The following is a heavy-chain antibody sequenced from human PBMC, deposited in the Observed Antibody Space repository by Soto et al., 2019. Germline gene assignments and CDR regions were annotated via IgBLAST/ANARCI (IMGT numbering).Heavy chain of an antibody. Sequence: SETLSLTCAVYVGSFSGYHWSWIRQPPGKGLEWIGEINHIGSTNYNPSLKSRVTISVDTSKNQFSLKLSSVTAADTAVYYCARGRGYYDSSGSHTFDYWGQGTLVTVSS. CDR3: ARGRGYYDSSGSHTFDY. CDR2: INHIGST. J-gene: IGHJ4*02. CDR1: VGSFSGYH. V-gene: IGHV4-34*01. D-gene: IGHD3-22*01.